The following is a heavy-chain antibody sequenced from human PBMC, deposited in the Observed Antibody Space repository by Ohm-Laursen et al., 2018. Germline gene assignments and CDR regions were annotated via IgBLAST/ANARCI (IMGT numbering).Heavy chain of an antibody. Sequence: SVKVSCKASGYTFTDHQMHWVRQAPGQGPEWMGKFNPSDDSTTYAQKFQGRVTMTRDTSTSTVYMELSSLRSEDTAVYYCAAAPRYYYENWFDPWGQGTLVTVSS. CDR3: AAAPRYYYENWFDP. CDR2: FNPSDDST. J-gene: IGHJ5*02. CDR1: GYTFTDHQ. D-gene: IGHD3-22*01. V-gene: IGHV1-46*01.